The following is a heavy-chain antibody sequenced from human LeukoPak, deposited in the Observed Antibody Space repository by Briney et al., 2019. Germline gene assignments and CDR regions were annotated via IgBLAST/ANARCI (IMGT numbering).Heavy chain of an antibody. CDR1: GFTFSSYG. CDR3: AKGRTTTVTTASYFDY. J-gene: IGHJ4*02. CDR2: ISYDGSNK. V-gene: IGHV3-30*18. Sequence: GGSLRLSCAASGFTFSSYGMHWVRQAPGKGLEWVAVISYDGSNKYYADSVKGRFTISRDNSKNTLYLQMNSLRAEDTAVYYCAKGRTTTVTTASYFDYWAREPWSPSPQ. D-gene: IGHD4-17*01.